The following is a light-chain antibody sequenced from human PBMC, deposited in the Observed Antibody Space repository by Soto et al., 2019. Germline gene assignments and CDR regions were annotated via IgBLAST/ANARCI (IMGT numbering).Light chain of an antibody. J-gene: IGKJ1*01. CDR2: AAS. CDR3: QKYNSAPWT. Sequence: DIQMTQSPSSLSASVGDRVTITCRASQGISNFLAWYQQKPGKVPRLLIFAASTLQSGVPSRFSGSGSGTDFTLTISSLQPEDVATYYCQKYNSAPWTFGQGTKVEIK. V-gene: IGKV1-27*01. CDR1: QGISNF.